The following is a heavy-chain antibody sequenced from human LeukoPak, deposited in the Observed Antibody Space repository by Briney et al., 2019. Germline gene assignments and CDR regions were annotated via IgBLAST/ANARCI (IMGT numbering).Heavy chain of an antibody. V-gene: IGHV4-59*08. Sequence: SETLSLTCTVSGGSISSYYWSWIRQPPGKGLEWIGCIYYSGSTNYNPSLKSRVTISVDTSKNQFSLKLSSVTAADTAVYYCARHAYGDHFDYWGQGTLVTVSS. CDR2: IYYSGST. CDR1: GGSISSYY. J-gene: IGHJ4*02. CDR3: ARHAYGDHFDY. D-gene: IGHD4-17*01.